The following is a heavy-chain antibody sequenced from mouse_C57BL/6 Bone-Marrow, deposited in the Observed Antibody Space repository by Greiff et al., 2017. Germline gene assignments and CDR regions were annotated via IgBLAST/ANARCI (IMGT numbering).Heavy chain of an antibody. J-gene: IGHJ2*01. D-gene: IGHD2-1*01. CDR2: IDPEIGDT. CDR1: GFNIKDDY. V-gene: IGHV14-4*01. Sequence: VQLQQSGAELVRPGASVKLSCTASGFNIKDDYIHWVKQRPEQGLEWIGWIDPEIGDTEYASKFQGKATITSNTSSNTADLQLSSLTSEDTAVYYCSSFYGNYFDFWGQGTPLTVAS. CDR3: SSFYGNYFDF.